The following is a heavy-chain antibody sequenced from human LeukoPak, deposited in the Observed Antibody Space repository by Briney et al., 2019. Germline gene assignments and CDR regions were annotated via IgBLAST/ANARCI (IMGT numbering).Heavy chain of an antibody. J-gene: IGHJ4*02. CDR2: IYYGGNT. Sequence: SETLSLTCTVSGDSVRSHFWSWIRQPPGKGLEWIGSIYYGGNTNYNPSFKSRVTISLDTSQSQFSLRLSSVTAADTAVYYCVRLRDRSTGWPFDCWGQGTLVTVSS. D-gene: IGHD6-19*01. CDR1: GDSVRSHF. V-gene: IGHV4-59*08. CDR3: VRLRDRSTGWPFDC.